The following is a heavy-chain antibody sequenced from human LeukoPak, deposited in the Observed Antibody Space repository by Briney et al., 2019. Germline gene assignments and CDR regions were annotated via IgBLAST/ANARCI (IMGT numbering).Heavy chain of an antibody. V-gene: IGHV3-66*01. J-gene: IGHJ4*02. Sequence: GGSLRLSCAASGSTVSSNYMSWVRQAPGKGLDWVSVIFSGRNTYYADSVKGRFTISTDNSKNTLDLQMNSLRAEDTAVYYCARTVPGYCSGGSCLGYWGQGTLVTVSS. CDR1: GSTVSSNY. CDR2: IFSGRNT. D-gene: IGHD2-15*01. CDR3: ARTVPGYCSGGSCLGY.